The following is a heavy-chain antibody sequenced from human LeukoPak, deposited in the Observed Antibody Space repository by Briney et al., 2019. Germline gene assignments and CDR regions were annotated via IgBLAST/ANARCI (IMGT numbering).Heavy chain of an antibody. Sequence: ASVKVSCKASGYTFTGYCMHWVRQAPGQGLEWMGWINPNSGGTNYAQKFQGRVTMTRDTSISTAYMELSRLRSDDTAVYYCARGFKYRTSRFGYWGQGTLVTVSS. CDR1: GYTFTGYC. J-gene: IGHJ4*02. CDR3: ARGFKYRTSRFGY. CDR2: INPNSGGT. V-gene: IGHV1-2*02. D-gene: IGHD3-10*01.